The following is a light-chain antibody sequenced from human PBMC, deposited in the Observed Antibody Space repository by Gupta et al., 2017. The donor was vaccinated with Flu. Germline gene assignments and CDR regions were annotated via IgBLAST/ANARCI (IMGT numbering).Light chain of an antibody. V-gene: IGKV1-8*01. J-gene: IGKJ4*01. CDR2: AAS. Sequence: PSSLSASTGDRVTITCRASQDVSGFLAWYQQKPGKAPKFLIYAASTLQSGVPSRFSGSGSGTDFTLIISSLQSEDFATYYCQQDVSFPRTFGGGTKVEIK. CDR3: QQDVSFPRT. CDR1: QDVSGF.